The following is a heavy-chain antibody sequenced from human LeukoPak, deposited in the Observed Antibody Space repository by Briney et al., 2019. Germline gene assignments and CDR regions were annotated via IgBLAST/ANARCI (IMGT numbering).Heavy chain of an antibody. CDR1: GGTFSSYA. J-gene: IGHJ6*02. D-gene: IGHD2-2*03. V-gene: IGHV1-69*13. CDR2: ITPIFGTA. CDR3: ARVEIVGWPTDETGLDYYYYYGMDV. Sequence: SVKVSCKASGGTFSSYAISWVRQAPGQGLEWMGGITPIFGTANYAQKFQDRVTITADESTSTAYMELSSLRSEDTAVYYCARVEIVGWPTDETGLDYYYYYGMDVWGQGTTVTVSS.